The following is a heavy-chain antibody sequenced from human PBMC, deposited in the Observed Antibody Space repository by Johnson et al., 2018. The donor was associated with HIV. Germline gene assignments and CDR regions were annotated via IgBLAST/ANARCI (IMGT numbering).Heavy chain of an antibody. V-gene: IGHV3-33*01. Sequence: QMMLVESGGGVVQPGRSLRLSCAASGFTFSSYGMHWVRQAPGKGLEWVAVIWYDGSNTYYADSVKGRFTISRDNSKNTLYLQMNSLRAEDTAVYYCARDPYPIVGATYAFDIWGQGTMVTVSS. CDR2: IWYDGSNT. J-gene: IGHJ3*02. CDR3: ARDPYPIVGATYAFDI. D-gene: IGHD1-26*01. CDR1: GFTFSSYG.